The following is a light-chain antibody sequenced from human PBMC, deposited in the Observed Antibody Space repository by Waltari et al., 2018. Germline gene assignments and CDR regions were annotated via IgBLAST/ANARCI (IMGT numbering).Light chain of an antibody. CDR2: GAS. CDR3: QQYNDWPPWT. J-gene: IGKJ1*01. V-gene: IGKV3-15*01. Sequence: DIVLTQSPATLSLSPGERATLSCRASQHINMNLAWYQQKPGQAPRHLFYGASTRESGVPARFSGSGSGTEFTLTISSLQSEDFGLYYCQQYNDWPPWTFGQGTKV. CDR1: QHINMN.